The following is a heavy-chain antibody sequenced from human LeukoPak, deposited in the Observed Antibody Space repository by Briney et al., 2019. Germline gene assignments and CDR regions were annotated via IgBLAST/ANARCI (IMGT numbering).Heavy chain of an antibody. Sequence: GGSLRLSCAASGFTFSSYAMSWVRQAPGKGLEWVSGTSGSGGSTYYAGSVKGRFTISRDSSKNTLYLQMNSLRVEDTAVYYCAKNGGSQCYSHLDSWGQGTLVTVSS. CDR3: AKNGGSQCYSHLDS. CDR1: GFTFSSYA. J-gene: IGHJ4*02. CDR2: TSGSGGST. V-gene: IGHV3-23*01. D-gene: IGHD2-15*01.